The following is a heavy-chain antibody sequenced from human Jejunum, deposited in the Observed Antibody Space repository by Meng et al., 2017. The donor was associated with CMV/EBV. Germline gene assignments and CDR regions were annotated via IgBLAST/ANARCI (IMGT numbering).Heavy chain of an antibody. CDR2: IDPTTGSA. J-gene: IGHJ5*02. CDR3: ARAVVVRGSYTYDP. V-gene: IGHV1-46*01. D-gene: IGHD3-16*01. Sequence: ASGSTLSDYYLHWVRQAPGQGLEWMGVIDPTTGSATYAETFQGRVTMTRDTSTSTVYMELSSLRSEDRAVYYCARAVVVRGSYTYDPWGQGTLVTVSS. CDR1: GSTLSDYY.